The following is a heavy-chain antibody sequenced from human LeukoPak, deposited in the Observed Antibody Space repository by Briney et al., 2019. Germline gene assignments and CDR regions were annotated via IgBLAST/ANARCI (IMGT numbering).Heavy chain of an antibody. CDR2: INPNSGGT. CDR1: GYTFTGYY. CDR3: ARGGGYSSGWYDY. D-gene: IGHD6-19*01. Sequence: GASVKVSCKASGYTFTGYYMHWVRQAPGQGLEWMGWINPNSGGTNYAQKFQGWVTMTRDTSISTAYMELSRLRSDDTAVYYCARGGGYSSGWYDYWGQGTLVTVSS. J-gene: IGHJ4*02. V-gene: IGHV1-2*04.